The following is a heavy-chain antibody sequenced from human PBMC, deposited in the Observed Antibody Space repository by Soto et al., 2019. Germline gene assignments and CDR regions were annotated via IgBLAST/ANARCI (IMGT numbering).Heavy chain of an antibody. D-gene: IGHD2-21*02. CDR1: GYTFTSYA. J-gene: IGHJ4*02. CDR3: ASSIVVVTALDY. V-gene: IGHV1-3*05. Sequence: QVQLVQSGAEEKKPGASVKVSCKASGYTFTSYAMHWVRRAPGQRLEWMGWINAGNGNTKYSQKFQGRVTITRDPSARTAYMELSSLRSEDTAVYYCASSIVVVTALDYWGQGTLVTVSS. CDR2: INAGNGNT.